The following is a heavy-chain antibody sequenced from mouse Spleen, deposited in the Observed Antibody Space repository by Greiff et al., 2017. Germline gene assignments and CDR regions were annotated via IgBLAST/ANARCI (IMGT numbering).Heavy chain of an antibody. Sequence: VKLVESGAELARPGASVKMSCKASGYTFTSYTMHWVKQRPGQGLEWIGYINPSSGYTKYNQKFKDKATLTADKSSSTAYMQLSSLTSEDSAVYYCARSGNYDYAMDYWGQGTSVTVSS. CDR3: ARSGNYDYAMDY. V-gene: IGHV1-4*01. CDR1: GYTFTSYT. D-gene: IGHD2-1*01. J-gene: IGHJ4*01. CDR2: INPSSGYT.